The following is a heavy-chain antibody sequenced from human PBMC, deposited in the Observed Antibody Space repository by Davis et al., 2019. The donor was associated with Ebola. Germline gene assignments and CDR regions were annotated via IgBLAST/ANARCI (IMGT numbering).Heavy chain of an antibody. CDR3: ARLPYRAAAGWGDFQH. V-gene: IGHV4-59*08. CDR2: FYYSGST. Sequence: MPSETLSLTCTVSDGSMSSYIWGWIRQPPGKGLEWIGNFYYSGSTNYNPSLKSRVTMSLDKSKNQFSLKLSSMTAADTAVYYCARLPYRAAAGWGDFQHWGQGALVTVSS. CDR1: DGSMSSYI. J-gene: IGHJ1*01. D-gene: IGHD6-13*01.